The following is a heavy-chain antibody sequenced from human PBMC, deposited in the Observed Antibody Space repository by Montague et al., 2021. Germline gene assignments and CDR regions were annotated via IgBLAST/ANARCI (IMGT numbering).Heavy chain of an antibody. D-gene: IGHD3-10*01. Sequence: SLRLSCEASDFTFSTYAMHWVRQAPGKGLEWVAVIWYDGSNKYYADSVKGRFTISRDNSKNTLYLQMNNLRAEDTAMYYCAREVAPGSGSNSVDYWGQGTLVTVSS. CDR3: AREVAPGSGSNSVDY. CDR1: DFTFSTYA. CDR2: IWYDGSNK. V-gene: IGHV3-33*01. J-gene: IGHJ4*02.